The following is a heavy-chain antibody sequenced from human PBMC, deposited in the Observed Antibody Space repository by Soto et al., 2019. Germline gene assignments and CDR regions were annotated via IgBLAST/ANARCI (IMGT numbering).Heavy chain of an antibody. V-gene: IGHV3-23*01. CDR2: ISGSAGST. CDR1: GFTFSSFA. D-gene: IGHD3-22*01. Sequence: GGSLRLSCAASGFTFSSFAMNWVRQAPGKGLEWVSVISGSAGSTDYADSVKGRFTISRDNSKNTLYLQMNSLRAEDTAVYYCAKSRSDITYYYDTTGYFDFWGQGALVTVSS. J-gene: IGHJ4*02. CDR3: AKSRSDITYYYDTTGYFDF.